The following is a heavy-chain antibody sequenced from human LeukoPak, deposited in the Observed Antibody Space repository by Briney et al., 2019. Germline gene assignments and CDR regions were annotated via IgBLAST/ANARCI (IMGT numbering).Heavy chain of an antibody. CDR2: VHSSGDI. Sequence: SETLSLTCSVSGVSITSGSYFCGWIRQSAGKGLEWIGRVHSSGDIYHNAAFRSRAAVSEDASKNQFSLQLNSVTAADTAVYYCARGASPKDAVFFDYWGEGALITVSS. CDR1: GVSITSGSYF. CDR3: ARGASPKDAVFFDY. D-gene: IGHD3-16*01. J-gene: IGHJ4*02. V-gene: IGHV4-61*02.